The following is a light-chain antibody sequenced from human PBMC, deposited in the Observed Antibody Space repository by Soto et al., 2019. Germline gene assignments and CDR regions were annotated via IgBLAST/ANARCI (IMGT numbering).Light chain of an antibody. V-gene: IGLV2-14*01. CDR2: DVS. CDR1: SSEVGGNKY. CDR3: SAFTGTTYV. J-gene: IGLJ1*01. Sequence: QSVLTQPASVSGSPGQSITISCTGSSSEVGGNKYVSWYQQYPGKAPKLMICDVSNRPSGVSNRFSGSKSGNTASLTISGLQAEDEADYYCSAFTGTTYVFGTGTKVTVL.